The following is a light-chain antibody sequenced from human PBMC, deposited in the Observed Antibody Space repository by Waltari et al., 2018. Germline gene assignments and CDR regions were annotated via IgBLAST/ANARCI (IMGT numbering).Light chain of an antibody. CDR1: QSVLYSSDNRNY. CDR2: WAS. CDR3: QQYYITPLS. Sequence: DIVMTQSPDSLAVSLGERATINGNSRQSVLYSSDNRNYLAWYQQKPGQPPNLLIYWASTRESGVPDRFSGSGSGTDFTLTISSLQAEDVAVYYCQQYYITPLSFGGGTKVEIK. V-gene: IGKV4-1*01. J-gene: IGKJ4*01.